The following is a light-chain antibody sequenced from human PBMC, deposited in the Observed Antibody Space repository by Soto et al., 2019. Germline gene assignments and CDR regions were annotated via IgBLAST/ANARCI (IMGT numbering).Light chain of an antibody. J-gene: IGLJ3*02. CDR1: SSDVGGYNY. CDR2: EVN. Sequence: QSALTQPPSASGSPGQSVTISCTGTSSDVGGYNYVSWYQQHPGKAPKVMIYEVNKRPSGVPDRCSGSKSGNTASLTVSGLQAEDEADYYCSSYAASNNLFGGGTKLTVL. CDR3: SSYAASNNL. V-gene: IGLV2-8*01.